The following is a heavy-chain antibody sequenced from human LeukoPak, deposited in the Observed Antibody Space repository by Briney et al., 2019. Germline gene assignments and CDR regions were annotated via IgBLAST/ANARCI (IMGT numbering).Heavy chain of an antibody. CDR2: ISYDGSKK. D-gene: IGHD1-26*01. V-gene: IGHV3-30*18. Sequence: PGGSLRLSCAASGFTFSSYGMHWVRQAPGKGLEWVAVISYDGSKKYYADSVKGRFTISRDNSKNTLYLQMNSLRAEDTAVYYCAKDFQSGTNDYWGQGTLVTVSS. CDR3: AKDFQSGTNDY. J-gene: IGHJ4*02. CDR1: GFTFSSYG.